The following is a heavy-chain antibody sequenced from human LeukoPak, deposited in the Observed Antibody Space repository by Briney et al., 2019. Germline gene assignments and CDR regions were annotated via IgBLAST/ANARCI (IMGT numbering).Heavy chain of an antibody. CDR2: IYYSGGT. CDR1: GGSISDSY. CDR3: ARRIQENRMTTANNWFDP. J-gene: IGHJ5*02. D-gene: IGHD4-17*01. V-gene: IGHV4-59*08. Sequence: TSETLSLTCTVSGGSISDSYWGWIRHPPGKGLEWLGYIYYSGGTKYNPSLMSRVTISIDTSKNQFSLKLGSVSAADSAVYYCARRIQENRMTTANNWFDPWGQGTLVTVSS.